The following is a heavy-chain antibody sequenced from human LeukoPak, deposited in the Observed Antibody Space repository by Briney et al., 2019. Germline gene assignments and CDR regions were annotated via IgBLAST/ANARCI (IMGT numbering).Heavy chain of an antibody. CDR3: ARDRIAATATDWFDP. Sequence: GGSLRLSCAASGFTFSSYGMRWVRQAPGEGREWVAVISYDGSNKYYADSVKGRFTISTDNSKNMLYLQVNSLRDEDTALFYCARDRIAATATDWFDPWGQGTVVTVSS. D-gene: IGHD6-13*01. J-gene: IGHJ5*02. V-gene: IGHV3-30*03. CDR1: GFTFSSYG. CDR2: ISYDGSNK.